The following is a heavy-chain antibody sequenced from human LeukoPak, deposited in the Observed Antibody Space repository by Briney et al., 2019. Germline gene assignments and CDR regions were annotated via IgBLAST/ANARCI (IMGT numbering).Heavy chain of an antibody. Sequence: GGSLRLSCAASGFTLSSYEMNWVRQAPGKGLEWVSYISSSGSTIYYADSVKGRFTISRDNAKNSLYLQMNSLRAEDTAVYYCATELFYTGNYYYGMDVWGQGTTVTVSS. CDR2: ISSSGSTI. J-gene: IGHJ6*02. CDR1: GFTLSSYE. CDR3: ATELFYTGNYYYGMDV. D-gene: IGHD3-10*01. V-gene: IGHV3-48*03.